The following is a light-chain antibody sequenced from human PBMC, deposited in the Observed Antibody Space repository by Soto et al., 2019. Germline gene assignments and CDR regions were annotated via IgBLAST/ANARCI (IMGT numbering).Light chain of an antibody. CDR1: QGIATF. V-gene: IGKV1-9*01. J-gene: IGKJ3*01. CDR3: QQLNSFPIP. CDR2: GSY. Sequence: IQLTQSPSSLSASVGYRFTISCRASQGIATFLAWYQQNPGKAPKLLIYGSYTLQSGVPSRFSGSGSVTDYTLTISRLQPEDFATYYCQQLNSFPIPFGPGTKVEIK.